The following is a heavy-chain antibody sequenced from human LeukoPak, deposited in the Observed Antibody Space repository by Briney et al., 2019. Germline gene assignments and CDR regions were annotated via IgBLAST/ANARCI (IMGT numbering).Heavy chain of an antibody. Sequence: ASVKVSCKASGDTFSTYYMHWVRQAPGQGLEWVGIINPSGGTTTYAQKFQGRVTMTRDTSTSTVYMELSSLRIEDTAVYYCSRDLGGSYNDYWGQGTMVTVSS. V-gene: IGHV1-46*01. CDR2: INPSGGTT. D-gene: IGHD1-26*01. J-gene: IGHJ4*02. CDR3: SRDLGGSYNDY. CDR1: GDTFSTYY.